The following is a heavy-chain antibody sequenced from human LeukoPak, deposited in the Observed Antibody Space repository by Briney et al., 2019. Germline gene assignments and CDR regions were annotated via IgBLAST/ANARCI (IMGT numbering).Heavy chain of an antibody. CDR3: ARVAVSGPTGWFDS. V-gene: IGHV3-48*01. Sequence: GGSLRLSCAASGFTFSSYSMNWVRQATGKGLEWVSYIRSSSSNIYYAVSVKGRFTISRDNAKNSLYLQMNSLRAEDTAVYYCARVAVSGPTGWFDSWGQGTLVIVSS. CDR1: GFTFSSYS. CDR2: IRSSSSNI. J-gene: IGHJ5*01. D-gene: IGHD2-8*02.